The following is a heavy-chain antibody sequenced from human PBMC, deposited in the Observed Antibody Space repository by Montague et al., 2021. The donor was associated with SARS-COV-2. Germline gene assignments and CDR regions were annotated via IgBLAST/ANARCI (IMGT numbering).Heavy chain of an antibody. Sequence: PALVKPTQTLTLTCTFSGFSLSTSGMCVSWIRQPPGKALEWLALIDWDDDKYYSTSLKTRLTISKDTSKNQVVLTMTNMDPVDTATYYCARIKWELLSSYDYGMDVWGQGTTVTVSS. D-gene: IGHD1-26*01. CDR3: ARIKWELLSSYDYGMDV. V-gene: IGHV2-70*01. CDR1: GFSLSTSGMC. CDR2: IDWDDDK. J-gene: IGHJ6*02.